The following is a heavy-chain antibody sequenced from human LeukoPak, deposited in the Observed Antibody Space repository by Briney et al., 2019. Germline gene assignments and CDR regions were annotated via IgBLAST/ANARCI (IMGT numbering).Heavy chain of an antibody. V-gene: IGHV4-30-4*01. CDR2: IYYSGST. Sequence: SQTLSLTCTVSGGSLSSGDYYWSWLRQPPGKGLEWIGYIYYSGSTYYNPSLKRRVTISVDTSKNQFSLKLSSVTAADTAVYYCARVLNYYDSSGYYSYYFDYWGRGTLVTVSS. CDR3: ARVLNYYDSSGYYSYYFDY. D-gene: IGHD3-22*01. CDR1: GGSLSSGDYY. J-gene: IGHJ4*02.